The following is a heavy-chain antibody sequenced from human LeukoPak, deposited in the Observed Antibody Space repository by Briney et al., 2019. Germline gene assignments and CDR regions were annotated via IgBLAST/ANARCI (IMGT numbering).Heavy chain of an antibody. J-gene: IGHJ4*02. V-gene: IGHV5-51*01. CDR2: IYPGGSNG. CDR1: GFDFTAYA. Sequence: GEPLRISCKCSGFDFTAYAIAWVRHMPRKGLEWMGSIYPGGSNGRYSPSFQGQVTMSADKSITTVYLQWSSLKASDTAMYYCARHFHSAWFGFWGQGSLVTVSS. CDR3: ARHFHSAWFGF. D-gene: IGHD5-18*01.